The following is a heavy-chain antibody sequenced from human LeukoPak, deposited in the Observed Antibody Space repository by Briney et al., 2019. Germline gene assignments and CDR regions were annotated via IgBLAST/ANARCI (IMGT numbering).Heavy chain of an antibody. Sequence: PSETLSLTCTGSGGSISWYYWSWLRQPPGKGLEGIGYIYYSGSTNYNPSLKSRVNISVDTSKNQFSQKLSSVTAADTAVYYCARVESSSWGLNYYYYYMHVWGKGTTVTVSS. CDR3: ARVESSSWGLNYYYYYMHV. J-gene: IGHJ6*03. D-gene: IGHD6-13*01. V-gene: IGHV4-59*01. CDR2: IYYSGST. CDR1: GGSISWYY.